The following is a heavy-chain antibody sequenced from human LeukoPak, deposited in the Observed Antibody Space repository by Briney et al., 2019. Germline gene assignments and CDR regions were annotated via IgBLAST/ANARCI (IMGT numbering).Heavy chain of an antibody. V-gene: IGHV3-7*05. CDR1: GFTFSSYW. J-gene: IGHJ4*02. D-gene: IGHD4-11*01. CDR2: IKQDGSEK. Sequence: GGSLRLSCAASGFTFSSYWMTCVRQAPGKGLEWVANIKQDGSEKYYVDSVKGRFTISRDNAKNSLYLQMNSMRAEDTAVYYCARGSNYGAPYYFDYWGQGTLVTVSS. CDR3: ARGSNYGAPYYFDY.